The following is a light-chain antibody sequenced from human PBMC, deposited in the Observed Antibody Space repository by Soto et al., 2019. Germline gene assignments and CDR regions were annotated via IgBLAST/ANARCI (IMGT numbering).Light chain of an antibody. J-gene: IGLJ2*01. CDR2: DVS. V-gene: IGLV2-14*03. CDR3: SSYIASSTSVA. Sequence: QSVLTQPASVSGSPGQSITISCTGTSSDVGGYNFVSWYQHHPGKAPKLMIYDVSNRPSGVSNRFSGSKSGNTASLTIPGLQAEDEADYYCSSYIASSTSVAFGGGTKLTVL. CDR1: SSDVGGYNF.